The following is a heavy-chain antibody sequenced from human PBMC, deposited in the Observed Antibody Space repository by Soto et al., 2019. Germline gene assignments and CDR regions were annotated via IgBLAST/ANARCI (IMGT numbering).Heavy chain of an antibody. Sequence: QVQLVQSGAEVKKPGASVKVSCKASGYTFTSYGISWVRQAPGQGLEWMGWISAYNGNTNYAQKLQGRVTMTTDPSTSTAYMELRSLRSDDTAVYYCAREPLKWLTSYYYYGMDVWGQGTTVTVSS. CDR1: GYTFTSYG. CDR2: ISAYNGNT. V-gene: IGHV1-18*04. D-gene: IGHD3-22*01. CDR3: AREPLKWLTSYYYYGMDV. J-gene: IGHJ6*02.